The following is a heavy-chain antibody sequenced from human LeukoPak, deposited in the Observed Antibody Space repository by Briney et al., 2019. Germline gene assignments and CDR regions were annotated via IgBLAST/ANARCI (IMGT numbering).Heavy chain of an antibody. Sequence: SETLSLTCTVSGGSISGGSYYWRWVRQPAGRGLEYLGRVYSSGTTTYNPSLKSRVTISRDTSKNQLFLKLRSVTAADTAVYYCARAHGYYYYMDVWGKGTTVTVSS. J-gene: IGHJ6*03. CDR2: VYSSGTT. CDR3: ARAHGYYYYMDV. V-gene: IGHV4-61*02. CDR1: GGSISGGSYY.